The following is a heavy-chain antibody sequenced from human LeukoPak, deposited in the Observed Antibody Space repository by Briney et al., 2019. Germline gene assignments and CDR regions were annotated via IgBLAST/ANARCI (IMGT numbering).Heavy chain of an antibody. CDR1: GFTFSGFA. CDR3: ARVRATGTYYYFDY. V-gene: IGHV3-23*01. CDR2: ISRSGEST. D-gene: IGHD1-26*01. J-gene: IGHJ4*02. Sequence: PGGTLRLSCAASGFTFSGFAMSWIRQAPGKGLEWVSSISRSGESTFYADSVKGRFTISRDNSKNTLYLQMTSLRAEDTAVYYCARVRATGTYYYFDYWGQGTLVTVSS.